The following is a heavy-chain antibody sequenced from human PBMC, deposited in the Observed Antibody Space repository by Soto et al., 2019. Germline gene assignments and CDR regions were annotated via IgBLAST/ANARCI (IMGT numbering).Heavy chain of an antibody. CDR3: ARAQSGDYEGCGY. CDR1: GYTFTNYG. J-gene: IGHJ4*02. D-gene: IGHD4-17*01. CDR2: ISASNGNT. V-gene: IGHV1-18*01. Sequence: QVQLVQSGAEVKKPGASVKVSCKASGYTFTNYGINWVRQAPGQGLEWIGWISASNGNTNYAQRVQGRVIMTTDTSTITAYMARRSLRSDDTAVYYCARAQSGDYEGCGYWGQGTLVTVSS.